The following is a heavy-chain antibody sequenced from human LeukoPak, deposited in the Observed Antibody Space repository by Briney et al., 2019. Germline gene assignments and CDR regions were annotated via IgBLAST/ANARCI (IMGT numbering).Heavy chain of an antibody. V-gene: IGHV4-59*01. J-gene: IGHJ5*02. CDR2: IYYSGST. Sequence: SETLSLTCTVSGGSISSYHWSWIRQPPGKGLEWIGYIYYSGSTNYNPSLKSRVTISVDTSKNQFSLKLSSVTAVDTAVYYCARSLYCSGGSCNWFDPWGQGTLVTVSS. D-gene: IGHD2-15*01. CDR3: ARSLYCSGGSCNWFDP. CDR1: GGSISSYH.